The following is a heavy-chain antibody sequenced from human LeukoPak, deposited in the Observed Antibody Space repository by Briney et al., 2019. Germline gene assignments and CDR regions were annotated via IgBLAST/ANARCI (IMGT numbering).Heavy chain of an antibody. Sequence: GGSLRLSCAASGFTFSSYAMSWVRQAPGKGLEWVSYISSSGSIIYYADSVKGRFTISRDNAKNSLYLQMNSLRAEDTAVHYCARVGQLLSPRDAHYGMDVWGQGTTVTVSS. J-gene: IGHJ6*02. CDR2: ISSSGSII. D-gene: IGHD2-2*01. CDR3: ARVGQLLSPRDAHYGMDV. CDR1: GFTFSSYA. V-gene: IGHV3-48*04.